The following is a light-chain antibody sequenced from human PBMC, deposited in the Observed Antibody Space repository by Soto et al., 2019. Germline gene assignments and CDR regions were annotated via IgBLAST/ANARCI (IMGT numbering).Light chain of an antibody. J-gene: IGKJ5*01. V-gene: IGKV3-11*01. CDR2: DAS. Sequence: EIVLTQSPATLSLSPGERANLSSRASQSVSSYLDWYPQQPGQAPRLLXXDASKRATGIPARFSGSGSGTDFTLXXISLEPANVAAYYCQQRSNWQITFGQGTRLEIK. CDR1: QSVSSY. CDR3: QQRSNWQIT.